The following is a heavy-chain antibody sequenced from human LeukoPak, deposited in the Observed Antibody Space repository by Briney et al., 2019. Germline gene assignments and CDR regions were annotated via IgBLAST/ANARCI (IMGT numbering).Heavy chain of an antibody. Sequence: ASVKVSCKVSGYTLTELSMHWVRQAPGKGLEWMGGFDPEDGETIYAQKFPGRVTMTEDTSTDTAYMELSSLRSEDTAVYYCATGGGVASWVPSQLDYWGQGTLVTVSS. D-gene: IGHD2-21*01. CDR1: GYTLTELS. J-gene: IGHJ4*02. CDR3: ATGGGVASWVPSQLDY. CDR2: FDPEDGET. V-gene: IGHV1-24*01.